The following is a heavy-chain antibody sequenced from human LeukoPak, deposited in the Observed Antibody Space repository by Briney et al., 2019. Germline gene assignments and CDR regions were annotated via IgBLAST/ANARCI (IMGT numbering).Heavy chain of an antibody. CDR1: GFIFSSYG. CDR2: IWHDGSND. J-gene: IGHJ4*02. Sequence: GGSLRLSCAASGFIFSSYGMHWVRQAPGKGLEWAARIWHDGSNDDYADSVKGRFTISRDNSKNTLYLQMNSLRAEDTAIYYCAKVTGDYYDTSGAFGYWGQGTLVTVSS. D-gene: IGHD3-22*01. CDR3: AKVTGDYYDTSGAFGY. V-gene: IGHV3-33*06.